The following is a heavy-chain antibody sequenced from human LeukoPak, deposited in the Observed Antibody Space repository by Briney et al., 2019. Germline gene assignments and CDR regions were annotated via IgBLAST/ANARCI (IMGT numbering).Heavy chain of an antibody. J-gene: IGHJ4*02. Sequence: GSLRLSCAASGFTLSNYAMTWVRQSPGKGLEWVSTISGSGGDTYYADSVKGRFTMSRDNSKNTLDLQMSSLRAEDTAIYYCAKDNSGNFLSPFDYWGQGTLVAVSS. CDR2: ISGSGGDT. V-gene: IGHV3-23*01. CDR3: AKDNSGNFLSPFDY. CDR1: GFTLSNYA. D-gene: IGHD1-26*01.